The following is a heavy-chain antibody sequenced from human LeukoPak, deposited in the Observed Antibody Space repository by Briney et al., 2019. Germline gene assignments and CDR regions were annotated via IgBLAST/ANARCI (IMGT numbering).Heavy chain of an antibody. J-gene: IGHJ5*02. D-gene: IGHD2-8*02. V-gene: IGHV2-5*01. CDR2: IYWNDDK. CDR1: GFSLSTSGVG. Sequence: SGPTLVKPTQTLTLTCTFSGFSLSTSGVGVGWIRQPPGKALEWLALIYWNDDKRYSPSLKSRLTISKDTSKNQVVLTMTNMDPVHTATYYCARSMYWGRFDPWGQGTLVTVSS. CDR3: ARSMYWGRFDP.